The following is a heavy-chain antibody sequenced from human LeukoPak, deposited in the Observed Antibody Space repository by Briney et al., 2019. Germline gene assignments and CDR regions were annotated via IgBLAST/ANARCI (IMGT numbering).Heavy chain of an antibody. V-gene: IGHV1-3*03. CDR2: INPANGYA. Sequence: ASVKVSCKASGNTFTSYAMHWVRQAPGQTLEWLGWINPANGYAKYSQELQGRVTITRDTSASAAYLELSSLRSEDTAVYYCARKEWELLLAYDYWGQGTLVTVSS. CDR3: ARKEWELLLAYDY. CDR1: GNTFTSYA. D-gene: IGHD1-26*01. J-gene: IGHJ4*02.